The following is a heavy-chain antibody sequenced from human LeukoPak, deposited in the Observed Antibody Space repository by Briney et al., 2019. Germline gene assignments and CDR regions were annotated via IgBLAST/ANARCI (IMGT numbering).Heavy chain of an antibody. Sequence: PGRYLRLTCAASGFTFSSYAMHWVRQAQGNGLEWVTVIKYDGSNNYYADSVKGRFTISRDNSKSTLYLQMNRLRAEDTAVYYWARDGAIFVVVIIVYYYGMDVWGQGTTVTASS. CDR2: IKYDGSNN. CDR3: ARDGAIFVVVIIVYYYGMDV. V-gene: IGHV3-30-3*01. J-gene: IGHJ6*02. D-gene: IGHD3-3*01. CDR1: GFTFSSYA.